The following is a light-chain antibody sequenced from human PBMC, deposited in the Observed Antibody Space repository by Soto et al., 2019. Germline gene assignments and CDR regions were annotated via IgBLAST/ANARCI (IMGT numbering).Light chain of an antibody. CDR3: QQSFSTPYT. J-gene: IGKJ2*01. Sequence: DIQMTQSPSSLSASVGDRVTITCRASQSISSYLNLYQQKPGKAPKLLIYAASSLQSGVPSRFSGSGSGADFTLTISSLQPEDFATYYCQQSFSTPYTFGQGTKLDIK. CDR1: QSISSY. CDR2: AAS. V-gene: IGKV1-39*01.